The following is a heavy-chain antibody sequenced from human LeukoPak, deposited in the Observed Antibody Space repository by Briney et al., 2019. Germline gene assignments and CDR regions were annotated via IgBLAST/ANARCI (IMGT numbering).Heavy chain of an antibody. CDR2: ISWSSGSI. Sequence: PGGSLRLSCAASGFTFDDYAMHWVRQAPGKGLEWVSGISWSSGSIGYADSVKGRFTISRDNAKNSLYLQMNSLRAEDMALYYCAKDTVAGSGGLSDWGQGTLVTVSS. CDR1: GFTFDDYA. CDR3: AKDTVAGSGGLSD. V-gene: IGHV3-9*03. D-gene: IGHD6-19*01. J-gene: IGHJ4*02.